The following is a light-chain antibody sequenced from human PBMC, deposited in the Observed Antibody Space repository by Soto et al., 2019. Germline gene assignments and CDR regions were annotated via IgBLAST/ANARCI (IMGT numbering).Light chain of an antibody. V-gene: IGKV1D-13*01. CDR1: QDISNY. CDR3: QQFNNWPVT. Sequence: IQMTQSPSSLSASVGDRVTITCRASQDISNYLAWYQQKPGKPPKLLIYDASTLQSGVPSRFSGTASGTDFTLTINSLQPEDFATYYCQQFNNWPVTFGPGTKVDIK. J-gene: IGKJ3*01. CDR2: DAS.